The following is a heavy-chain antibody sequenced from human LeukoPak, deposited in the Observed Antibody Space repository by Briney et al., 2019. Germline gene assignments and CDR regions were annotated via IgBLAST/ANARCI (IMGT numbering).Heavy chain of an antibody. CDR1: GFTFSTYS. CDR3: ASLTGGLGSGSYYLRDY. J-gene: IGHJ4*02. D-gene: IGHD3-10*01. Sequence: GGSLRLSCAASGFTFSTYSMNWVRQAPGKGLEWVSSISSSTSSIYYADSVKGRFTISRDNAKNSLYLQMNSLGAEDTAVYYCASLTGGLGSGSYYLRDYWGQGTLVTVSS. V-gene: IGHV3-21*01. CDR2: ISSSTSSI.